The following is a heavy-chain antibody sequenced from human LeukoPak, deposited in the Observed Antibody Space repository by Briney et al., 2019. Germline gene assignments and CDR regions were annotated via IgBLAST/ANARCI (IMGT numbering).Heavy chain of an antibody. D-gene: IGHD3-22*01. V-gene: IGHV3-7*01. CDR2: IKEDGSEK. CDR3: AREGIGSYYYDTRGPAFDI. J-gene: IGHJ3*02. CDR1: GFMFSRYW. Sequence: GGSLRLSCEASGFMFSRYWMSWVRQAPGKGLEWVANIKEDGSEKYYVDSVKGRFTISRDNVKNSLYLQMNSLRAEDTAVYYCAREGIGSYYYDTRGPAFDIWGQGTMVTVSS.